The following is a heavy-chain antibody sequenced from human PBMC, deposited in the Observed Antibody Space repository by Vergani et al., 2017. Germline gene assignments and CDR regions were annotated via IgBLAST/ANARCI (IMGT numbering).Heavy chain of an antibody. CDR3: VYRKTECGTTGCLYPFYYDYYMDV. Sequence: QITLKESGPTLVKPTQTLTLTFTFSGFSLNTRGVSVAWIRQPPGKALDWLALIYWNADPHYSPSLNNRVTITKDTSKNQVVLTMTNMDYVDTGTYYCVYRKTECGTTGCLYPFYYDYYMDVWGKGTTVTVSS. V-gene: IGHV2-5*04. D-gene: IGHD1-7*01. CDR2: IYWNADP. CDR1: GFSLNTRGVS. J-gene: IGHJ6*03.